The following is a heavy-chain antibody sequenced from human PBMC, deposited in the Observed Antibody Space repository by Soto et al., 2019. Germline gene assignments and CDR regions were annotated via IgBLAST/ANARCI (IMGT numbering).Heavy chain of an antibody. CDR2: ILPIYSTRNYA. J-gene: IGHJ4*02. Sequence: QVQLVQSGAEVRKPGSSVKVSCKASGGTFNKYAISWVRQAPGQGPEWMGGILPIYSTRNYANYAHKFQGTVTITVDTSTSTAYMELSGLKSDDTAIYYCPRGVVVVTNYYFDQWGQGTLVTVSS. D-gene: IGHD2-2*01. CDR3: PRGVVVVTNYYFDQ. CDR1: GGTFNKYA. V-gene: IGHV1-69*06.